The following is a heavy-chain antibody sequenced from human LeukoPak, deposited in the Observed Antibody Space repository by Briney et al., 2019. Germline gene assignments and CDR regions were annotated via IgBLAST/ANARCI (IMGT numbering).Heavy chain of an antibody. D-gene: IGHD3-9*01. V-gene: IGHV3-48*03. Sequence: GGSLRLSCAASGFTFSSYEMNWVRQAPGKGLECVSYISSSGSTIYYADSVKGRFTISRDNAKNSLYLQMNSLRAEDTAVYYCARYPTISDAFDIWGQGTMVTVSS. CDR2: ISSSGSTI. CDR3: ARYPTISDAFDI. J-gene: IGHJ3*02. CDR1: GFTFSSYE.